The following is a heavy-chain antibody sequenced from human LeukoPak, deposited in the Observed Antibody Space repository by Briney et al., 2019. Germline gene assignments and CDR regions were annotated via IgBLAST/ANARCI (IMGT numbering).Heavy chain of an antibody. D-gene: IGHD3-22*01. V-gene: IGHV3-48*03. CDR2: ITSSGDTM. J-gene: IGHJ4*02. CDR3: ARGHHYYDSSAYYY. Sequence: GGSLRLSCAATGFTFSSYEMNWVRQAPGKGLEWVSFITSSGDTMYYADSVKGRFTISRDNAKNSLYLQMNSLRADDTAVYYCARGHHYYDSSAYYYWGQGTLVTVSS. CDR1: GFTFSSYE.